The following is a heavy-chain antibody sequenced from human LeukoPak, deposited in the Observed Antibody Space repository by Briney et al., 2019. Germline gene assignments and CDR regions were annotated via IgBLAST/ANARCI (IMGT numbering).Heavy chain of an antibody. Sequence: GGSLRISCAASGFPFGGSAMTWVRQAPGKGLEWVSSISDNGDSTYYADSVRGRFTISRDNSRDTLYVQMHSLRAEDAAVYYCPKSHSEAQRGYFDYWGQGTLVTVSS. V-gene: IGHV3-23*01. J-gene: IGHJ4*02. D-gene: IGHD5-24*01. CDR2: ISDNGDST. CDR3: PKSHSEAQRGYFDY. CDR1: GFPFGGSA.